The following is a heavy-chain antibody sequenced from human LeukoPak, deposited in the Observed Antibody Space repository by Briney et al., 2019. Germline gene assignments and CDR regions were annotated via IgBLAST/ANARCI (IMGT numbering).Heavy chain of an antibody. D-gene: IGHD4-23*01. CDR2: IYYSGST. V-gene: IGHV4-31*03. Sequence: PSETLSLTCTVSGGSISSGGYYWSWIRQHPGKGLEWIGYIYYSGSTYYNPSLKSRVTISVDTSKSQFSLKLSSVTAADTAVYYCARDYGRQTTVVTPTWGQGTLVTVSS. J-gene: IGHJ5*02. CDR3: ARDYGRQTTVVTPT. CDR1: GGSISSGGYY.